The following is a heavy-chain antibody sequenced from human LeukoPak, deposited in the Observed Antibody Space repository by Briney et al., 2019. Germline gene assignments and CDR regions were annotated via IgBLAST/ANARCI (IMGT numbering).Heavy chain of an antibody. J-gene: IGHJ4*02. V-gene: IGHV3-23*01. CDR2: ITDTGDTT. D-gene: IGHD6-6*01. CDR1: GFTFSSYV. CDR3: AKRVPYSSSSVYFDH. Sequence: GGSLRLSCAASGFTFSSYVMSWVRQAPGKGLEWVSAITDTGDTTYYADSVKGRFTISRDNSKNTVYLQMSSLRADDTAVYYCAKRVPYSSSSVYFDHWGQGTLVSVSS.